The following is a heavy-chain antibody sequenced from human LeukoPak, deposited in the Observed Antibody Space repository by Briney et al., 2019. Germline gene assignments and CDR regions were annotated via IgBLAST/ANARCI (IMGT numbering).Heavy chain of an antibody. V-gene: IGHV2-70*12. J-gene: IGHJ6*03. CDR1: GFSLSTSGMC. Sequence: SGPTLVKPTQTLTLTCTFSGFSLSTSGMCVSWIRQPPGKALEWLARIDWDDDKYYSTSLKTRLTISKDTSKNQVVLTMTNMDPVDTATYYCARTTYYDFWSGYPKSKYYYYYYMDVWGKGTTVTVSS. CDR3: ARTTYYDFWSGYPKSKYYYYYYMDV. CDR2: IDWDDDK. D-gene: IGHD3-3*01.